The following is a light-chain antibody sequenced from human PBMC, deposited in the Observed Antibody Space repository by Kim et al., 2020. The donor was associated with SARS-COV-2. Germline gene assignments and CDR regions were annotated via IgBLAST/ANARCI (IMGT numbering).Light chain of an antibody. CDR2: DTS. V-gene: IGKV4-1*01. J-gene: IGKJ5*01. CDR3: QQYLSSPIT. CDR1: PSVLSRSSKKNY. Sequence: ANINCKSSPSVLSRSSKKNYLGWYQQKPGQPPKVLFYDTSTRKSGVPDRFSGSGSGTDFTLTISSLQAEDVAGYYCQQYLSSPITFGQGTRLEIK.